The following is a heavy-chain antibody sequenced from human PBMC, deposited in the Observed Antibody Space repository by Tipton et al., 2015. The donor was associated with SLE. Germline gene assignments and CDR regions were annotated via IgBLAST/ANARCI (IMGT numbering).Heavy chain of an antibody. CDR3: ARVLTGSCFDN. CDR2: VSYSGGT. D-gene: IGHD7-27*01. V-gene: IGHV4-59*02. Sequence: LRLSCAASGFTVSSNYMSWVRQPPGQGLEWIGSVSYSGGTYYNPSFTSRVTISADTSKNQFSLTLSSVTAADTALYYCARVLTGSCFDNWGQGTLVTVSS. CDR1: GFTVSSNY. J-gene: IGHJ4*02.